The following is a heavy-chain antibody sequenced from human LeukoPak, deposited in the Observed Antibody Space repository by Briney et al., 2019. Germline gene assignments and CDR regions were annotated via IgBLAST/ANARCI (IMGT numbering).Heavy chain of an antibody. J-gene: IGHJ4*02. V-gene: IGHV3-23*01. D-gene: IGHD1-1*01. CDR2: ISASGSAT. CDR1: GFIFSNYG. Sequence: GGSLRLSCAASGFIFSNYGMNWVRQAPGKGLEWVAAISASGSATSYADSVKGRFTISRDNSKDTLYLQMNSLRAEDTAIYYCVKLRTETATNFDYWGQGTLVTVSS. CDR3: VKLRTETATNFDY.